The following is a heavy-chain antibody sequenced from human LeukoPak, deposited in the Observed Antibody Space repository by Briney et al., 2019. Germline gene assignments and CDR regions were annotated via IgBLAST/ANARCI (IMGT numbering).Heavy chain of an antibody. D-gene: IGHD6-13*01. J-gene: IGHJ6*03. CDR3: ARGGVGSSWDLDYYYYYYMDV. CDR1: GGSISSGGYY. CDR2: INYSGNI. V-gene: IGHV4-31*03. Sequence: PSQTLSLTCTVSGGSISSGGYYWSWIRQHPGKGLEWIGYINYSGNIYYNPSLKSRVIISVDTSKNQFSLKLSSVTAADTAVYYCARGGVGSSWDLDYYYYYYMDVWGKGTTVTVSS.